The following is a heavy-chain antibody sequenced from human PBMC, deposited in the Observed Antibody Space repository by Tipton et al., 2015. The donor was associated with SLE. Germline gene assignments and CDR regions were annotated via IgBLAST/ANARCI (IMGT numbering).Heavy chain of an antibody. CDR1: GFTFSSYG. J-gene: IGHJ4*02. Sequence: SGFTFSSYGMHWVRQAPGKGLEWVAFIRYDGSNKYYADSVKGRFTISRDNSKNTLYLQMNSLRAEDTAVYYCARDRGYSYGSFDYWGQGTLVTVSS. D-gene: IGHD5-18*01. V-gene: IGHV3-30*02. CDR2: IRYDGSNK. CDR3: ARDRGYSYGSFDY.